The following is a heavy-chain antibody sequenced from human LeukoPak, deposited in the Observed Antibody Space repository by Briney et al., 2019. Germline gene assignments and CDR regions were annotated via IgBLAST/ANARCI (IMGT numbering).Heavy chain of an antibody. J-gene: IGHJ4*02. V-gene: IGHV1-2*02. CDR3: ARVSGYDWESFYDY. CDR2: INPNSGGT. CDR1: GYTFTGNY. Sequence: ASVKVSCKASGYTFTGNYMHWVRQAPGQGLEWMGWINPNSGGTNYAQKFQGRVTMTRDTSIGTAYMELNRLRSDDTAVYYCARVSGYDWESFYDYWGQGTLVTVSS. D-gene: IGHD5-12*01.